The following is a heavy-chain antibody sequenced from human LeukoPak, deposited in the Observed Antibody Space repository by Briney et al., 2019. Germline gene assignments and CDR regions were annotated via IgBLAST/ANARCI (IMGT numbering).Heavy chain of an antibody. CDR2: ISYFGNT. Sequence: PSEILSLTCTVSGASVTSYSYNWIRQSPGKGLEWIGSISYFGNTNYDSSLRSRVTISVDTSKNQLSLRLTSVTAADTATYYCTRELTVNEGLYYYVHYMDVWGKGTTVTVSS. D-gene: IGHD2-8*01. V-gene: IGHV4-59*02. J-gene: IGHJ6*03. CDR1: GASVTSYS. CDR3: TRELTVNEGLYYYVHYMDV.